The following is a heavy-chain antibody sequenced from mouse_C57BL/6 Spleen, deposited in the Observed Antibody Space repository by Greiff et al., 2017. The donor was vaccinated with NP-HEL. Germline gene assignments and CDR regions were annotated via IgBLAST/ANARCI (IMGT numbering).Heavy chain of an antibody. J-gene: IGHJ4*01. CDR3: ARYAGSSYGGYAMDY. D-gene: IGHD1-1*01. V-gene: IGHV7-3*01. CDR2: IRNKANGYTT. Sequence: EVQGVESGGGLVQPGGSLSLSCAASGFTFTDYYMSWVRQPPGKALEWLGFIRNKANGYTTEYSASVKGRFTISRDNSQSILYLQMNALRAEDSATYYGARYAGSSYGGYAMDYWGQGTSVTVSS. CDR1: GFTFTDYY.